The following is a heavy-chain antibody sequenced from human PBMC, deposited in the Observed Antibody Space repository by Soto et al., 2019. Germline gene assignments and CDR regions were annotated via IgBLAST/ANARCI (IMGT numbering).Heavy chain of an antibody. V-gene: IGHV3-30-3*01. CDR3: AREPRGYGIAV. CDR1: GFTFRNYP. CDR2: ISYDGNMT. J-gene: IGHJ6*02. Sequence: LRLSCAASGFTFRNYPMHWVRQAPGKGLEWVAIISYDGNMTYYADSVRGRFPVSRDNSKNMLYLHMNSLRTEDTALYYCAREPRGYGIAVWGQGTTVTVSS. D-gene: IGHD7-27*01.